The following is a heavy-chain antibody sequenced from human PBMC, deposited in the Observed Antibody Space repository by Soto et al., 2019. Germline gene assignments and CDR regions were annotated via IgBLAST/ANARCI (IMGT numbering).Heavy chain of an antibody. V-gene: IGHV4-59*01. CDR1: GGSISSCC. CDR3: ATGLDSYDSSGYYFDY. Sequence: SETLSLTCTVSGGSISSCCWNWVRQRPGKGLGWIGYIYYSGSTNYNPSLQSRVIISVETAKNQFYLKLISVTAAATAVYYCATGLDSYDSSGYYFDYWGQGTLVTVSS. J-gene: IGHJ4*02. CDR2: IYYSGST. D-gene: IGHD3-22*01.